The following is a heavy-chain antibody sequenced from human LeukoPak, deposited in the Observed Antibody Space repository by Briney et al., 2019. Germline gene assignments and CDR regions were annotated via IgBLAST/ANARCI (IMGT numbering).Heavy chain of an antibody. D-gene: IGHD4-17*01. J-gene: IGHJ4*02. V-gene: IGHV3-48*01. CDR1: GFTFTSYS. CDR3: ARDYYGDYYFDS. Sequence: GGSLRLSCAASGFTFTSYSTNWVRQAPGKELEWLSYISSSNNIYYADSAKGRFTISRDNAKNSLYLQVDSLRAEDTAVYYCARDYYGDYYFDSWGQGTLVTVSS. CDR2: ISSSNNI.